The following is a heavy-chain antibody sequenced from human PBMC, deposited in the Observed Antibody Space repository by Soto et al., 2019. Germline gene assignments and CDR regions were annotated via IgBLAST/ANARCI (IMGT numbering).Heavy chain of an antibody. CDR2: IWNDGSNK. D-gene: IGHD2-2*01. V-gene: IGHV3-33*01. J-gene: IGHJ4*02. CDR3: ARDTSRAFDY. CDR1: GFTFSSYG. Sequence: GGSLRLSCAASGFTFSSYGMHCVRQAPGKGLEWVAVIWNDGSNKYYADSVKGRFTISGDNSKNTLYLQMNSLRAEDTAVYYCARDTSRAFDYWGQGTLVTVSS.